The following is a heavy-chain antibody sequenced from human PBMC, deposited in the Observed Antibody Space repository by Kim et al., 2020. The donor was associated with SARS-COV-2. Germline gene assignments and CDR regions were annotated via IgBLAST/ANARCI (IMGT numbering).Heavy chain of an antibody. J-gene: IGHJ4*02. CDR3: EKDSGKDYGDQGDY. CDR1: GFTFSRYA. V-gene: IGHV3-23*01. CDR2: ISGGGGST. D-gene: IGHD4-17*01. Sequence: GGSLRLSCAASGFTFSRYAMSWVRQAPGKGLEWVSAISGGGGSTYYADSLKGRFTLSRDNSKNTLYRQMTSLRAEDTAVYDGEKDSGKDYGDQGDYWGQGTRVTVSS.